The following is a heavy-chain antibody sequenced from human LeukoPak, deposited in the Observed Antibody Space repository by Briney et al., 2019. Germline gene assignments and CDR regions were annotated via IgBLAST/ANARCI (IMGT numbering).Heavy chain of an antibody. D-gene: IGHD1-26*01. Sequence: SETLSLTCTVSGGSISSYYWSWIRQPPGKGLEWIGYIYYSGSTNYNPSLKSRVTMSVDTSKNQFSLKLSSVTAADTAVYYCARIRSRKWGFDYWGQGTLVTVSS. CDR1: GGSISSYY. J-gene: IGHJ4*02. V-gene: IGHV4-59*12. CDR2: IYYSGST. CDR3: ARIRSRKWGFDY.